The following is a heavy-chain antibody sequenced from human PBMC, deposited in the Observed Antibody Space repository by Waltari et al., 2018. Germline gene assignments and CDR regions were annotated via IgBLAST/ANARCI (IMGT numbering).Heavy chain of an antibody. CDR3: ASPKNGGGWYIQH. Sequence: QLQLQESGPGLVEPSETLSLTCTVSGDSISNSNFYWGRIRQPPGKGLEWIGSFYYSGTTYYNPTLKSRVTISVDTSKKQFSLKLSSVTAADTAVYYCASPKNGGGWYIQHWGQGTLVTVSS. CDR1: GDSISNSNFY. D-gene: IGHD6-19*01. J-gene: IGHJ1*01. CDR2: FYYSGTT. V-gene: IGHV4-39*01.